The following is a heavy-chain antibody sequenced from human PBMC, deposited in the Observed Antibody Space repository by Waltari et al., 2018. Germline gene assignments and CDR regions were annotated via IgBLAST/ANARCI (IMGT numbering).Heavy chain of an antibody. J-gene: IGHJ4*02. V-gene: IGHV3-7*01. D-gene: IGHD1-26*01. Sequence: EVQVVESGGGLVQPGESLRLSCAASGFTFSSSWMSWVRLPPGKGLEGVANIKYDGSEEYHVDSVKGRFTISRDNAKNSLYLQMNSLRVEDTAVYYCARDPERGALDYWGQGTLVAVSS. CDR2: IKYDGSEE. CDR3: ARDPERGALDY. CDR1: GFTFSSSW.